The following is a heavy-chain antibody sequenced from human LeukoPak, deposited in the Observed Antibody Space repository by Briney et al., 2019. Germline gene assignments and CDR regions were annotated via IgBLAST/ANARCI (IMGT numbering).Heavy chain of an antibody. Sequence: PSETLSLTCTVSGGSISSGSYYWSWIRQPAGKGLEWIGRIYTSGSTNYNPSLKSRVTISVDTSKNQFSLKLTSVTAADTAVYYCARPIRGDSAGYYLYYWGQGHLVTVSS. J-gene: IGHJ4*02. V-gene: IGHV4-61*02. CDR1: GGSISSGSYY. CDR2: IYTSGST. D-gene: IGHD3-22*01. CDR3: ARPIRGDSAGYYLYY.